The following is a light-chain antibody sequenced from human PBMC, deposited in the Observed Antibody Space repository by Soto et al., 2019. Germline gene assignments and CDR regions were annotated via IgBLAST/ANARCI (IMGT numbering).Light chain of an antibody. CDR2: KAS. Sequence: DIHMSQSPSTLSASVGDSVTITCRASQTISIWLAWYQQKPGKAPNLLIYKASSLEGGVPSRFRGSGSGTGFTLSNMYLQPDESAMYYCQQYSTYPLTFGGGTKVEIK. CDR3: QQYSTYPLT. J-gene: IGKJ4*01. CDR1: QTISIW. V-gene: IGKV1-5*03.